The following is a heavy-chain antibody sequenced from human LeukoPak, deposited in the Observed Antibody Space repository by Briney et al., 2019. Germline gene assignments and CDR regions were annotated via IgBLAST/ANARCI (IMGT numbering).Heavy chain of an antibody. CDR2: IKQDGSEK. CDR3: ATDSSGWYGGT. V-gene: IGHV3-7*03. CDR1: GFTFSNFW. D-gene: IGHD6-19*01. J-gene: IGHJ5*02. Sequence: GGSLRLSCAASGFTFSNFWMSWVRQAPGKGLEWVANIKQDGSEKYYVDSLKGRFTISRDNAKNSLYLQMNSLRAEDTAVYYCATDSSGWYGGTWGQGTLVTVSS.